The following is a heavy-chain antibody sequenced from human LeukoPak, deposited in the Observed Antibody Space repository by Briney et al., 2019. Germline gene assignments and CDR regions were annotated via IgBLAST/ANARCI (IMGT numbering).Heavy chain of an antibody. D-gene: IGHD6-13*01. V-gene: IGHV3-9*01. CDR3: AKADSPSLHDSSSWLFDY. CDR1: GFTFDDYA. CDR2: ISWNSGSI. Sequence: GGSLRLSCAASGFTFDDYAMHWVRQAPGKGLEWVSGISWNSGSIGYADSVKGRFTISRDNAKNSLYLQMNSLRAEDTALYYCAKADSPSLHDSSSWLFDYWGQGTLVTVSS. J-gene: IGHJ4*02.